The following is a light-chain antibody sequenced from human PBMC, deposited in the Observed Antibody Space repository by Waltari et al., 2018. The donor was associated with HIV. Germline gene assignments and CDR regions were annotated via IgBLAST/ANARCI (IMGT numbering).Light chain of an antibody. J-gene: IGLJ3*02. CDR2: DVS. CDR1: SSYVGGSNY. CDR3: SSYTSSSTRV. V-gene: IGLV2-14*01. Sequence: QSALTQPASVSGSPGQSITISCTGTSSYVGGSNYVSWYQQYPGKAPKLMIYDVSNRPSGVSNRFSGSKSGNTASLTISGLQAEDEADYYCSSYTSSSTRVFGGGTKLTVL.